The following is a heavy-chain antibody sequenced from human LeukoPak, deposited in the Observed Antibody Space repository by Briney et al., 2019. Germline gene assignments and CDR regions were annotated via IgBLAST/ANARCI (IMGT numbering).Heavy chain of an antibody. CDR1: GFTFSSYG. V-gene: IGHV3-33*01. J-gene: IGHJ6*03. Sequence: GRSLRLSCAASGFTFSSYGMHWVRQAPGKGLEWVAVIWYDGSIKYYADSVKGRFTISRDNSKNTLYLQMNSLRAEDTAVYYCARENQSGYFGYYYYYMDVWGKGTTVTVSS. CDR3: ARENQSGYFGYYYYYMDV. D-gene: IGHD3-3*01. CDR2: IWYDGSIK.